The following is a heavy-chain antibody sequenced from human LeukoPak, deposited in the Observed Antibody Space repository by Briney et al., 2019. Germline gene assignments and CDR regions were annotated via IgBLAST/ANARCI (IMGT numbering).Heavy chain of an antibody. CDR3: ARHDVDRSGWHGYSDY. V-gene: IGHV5-51*01. D-gene: IGHD6-19*01. J-gene: IGHJ4*02. Sequence: GESLKISSKGSGYSFTSYWIGWVRQMPGKGLEWMGIIYPGDSDTRYSPSFQGQVTISADKSISTAYLQWSSLKASDTAMYYCARHDVDRSGWHGYSDYWGQGTLSPSPQ. CDR1: GYSFTSYW. CDR2: IYPGDSDT.